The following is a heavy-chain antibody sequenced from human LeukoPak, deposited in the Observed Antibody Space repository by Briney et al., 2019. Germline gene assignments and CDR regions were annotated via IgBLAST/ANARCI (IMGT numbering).Heavy chain of an antibody. CDR3: ARGITVTTAWFDP. Sequence: SETLSLTCAVYGGSFSGYYWSWIRQPPGKGLEWIGEINHSGSTNYNPSLKSRVTISVDTSKNQFSLKLSSVTAADTAVYYCARGITVTTAWFDPWGQGTLVTVSS. D-gene: IGHD4-17*01. CDR1: GGSFSGYY. V-gene: IGHV4-34*01. CDR2: INHSGST. J-gene: IGHJ5*02.